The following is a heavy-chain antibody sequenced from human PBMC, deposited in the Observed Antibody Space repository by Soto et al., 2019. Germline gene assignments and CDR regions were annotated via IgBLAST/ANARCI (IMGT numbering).Heavy chain of an antibody. D-gene: IGHD1-1*01. J-gene: IGHJ4*02. CDR1: RGTFSSYA. CDR2: IIPIFGTA. CDR3: ARDHGRKSCHVRHFDY. V-gene: IGHV1-69*12. Sequence: QVQLVQSGAEVKKPGSSVKVSCKASRGTFSSYAISWVRQAPGQGLECMEGIIPIFGTANYAQKFKGRVTIAAYEPTSIASLELSSLRAEDTGVYYGARDHGRKSCHVRHFDYWGQGTLVTVSS.